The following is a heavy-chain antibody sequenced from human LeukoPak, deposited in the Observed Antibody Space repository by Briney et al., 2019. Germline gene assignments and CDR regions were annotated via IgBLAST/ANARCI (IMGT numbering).Heavy chain of an antibody. CDR3: ARDSLGYCSSTSCPVGMDV. CDR2: IWYDGSNK. D-gene: IGHD2-2*01. CDR1: GFTFSSYG. Sequence: QPGGSLRLSCAASGFTFSSYGMHWVRQAPGKGLEWVAVIWYDGSNKYYADSVKGRFTISRDNSKNTLYLQMNSLRAEDTAVYYCARDSLGYCSSTSCPVGMDVWGQGTTVTVSS. J-gene: IGHJ6*02. V-gene: IGHV3-33*01.